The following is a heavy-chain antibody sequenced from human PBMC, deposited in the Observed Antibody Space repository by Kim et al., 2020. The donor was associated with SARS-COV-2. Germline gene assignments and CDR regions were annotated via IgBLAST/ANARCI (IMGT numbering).Heavy chain of an antibody. CDR3: ARGVQLRYFDIHYYGMDV. CDR1: GGSFSGYY. J-gene: IGHJ6*02. D-gene: IGHD3-9*01. Sequence: SETLSLTCAVYGGSFSGYYWSWIRQPPGKGLEWIGEINHSGSTNYNPSLKSRVTISVDTSKNQFSLKLSSVTAADTAVYYCARGVQLRYFDIHYYGMDVWGQGTTVTVSS. CDR2: INHSGST. V-gene: IGHV4-34*01.